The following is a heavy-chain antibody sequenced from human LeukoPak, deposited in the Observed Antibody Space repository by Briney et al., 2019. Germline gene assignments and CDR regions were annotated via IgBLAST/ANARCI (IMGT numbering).Heavy chain of an antibody. V-gene: IGHV3-23*01. Sequence: PGGSLRLSCAGSGFTFSNFAMSWVRQAPGKGLEWVSAISGTGSTIYYAEAVKGRFAISRDNSKNTLFLHMNSLRAEDTAVYYCARLPRRGILTVYFYFEYWGQGTLVPVSS. CDR3: ARLPRRGILTVYFYFEY. D-gene: IGHD3-9*01. J-gene: IGHJ4*02. CDR1: GFTFSNFA. CDR2: ISGTGSTI.